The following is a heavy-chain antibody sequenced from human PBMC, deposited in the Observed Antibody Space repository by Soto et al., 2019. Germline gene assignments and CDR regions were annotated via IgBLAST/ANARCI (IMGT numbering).Heavy chain of an antibody. CDR2: ISYDGSNK. Sequence: QVQLVESGGGVVQPGRSLRLSCAASGFTFSSYGMHWVRQAPGKGLEWVAVISYDGSNKYYADSVKGRFSISGDNSKHTLYLPMNSRRAEDTAVYYCAKGPRGGSYHSWYCDLWGRGTLVTVSS. CDR1: GFTFSSYG. D-gene: IGHD1-26*01. CDR3: AKGPRGGSYHSWYCDL. J-gene: IGHJ2*01. V-gene: IGHV3-30*18.